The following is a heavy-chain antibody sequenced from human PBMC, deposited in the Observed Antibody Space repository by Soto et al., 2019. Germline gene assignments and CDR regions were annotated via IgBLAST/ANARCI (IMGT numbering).Heavy chain of an antibody. Sequence: GASVKVSCKVSGYTLTELSMHWVRQAPGKGLEWMGGFDPEDGETIYAQKFQGRVTMTEDTSTDTAYMELSSLRSEDTAVYYCATAITMIVVAADAFDIWGQGTMVTVSS. CDR1: GYTLTELS. J-gene: IGHJ3*02. D-gene: IGHD3-22*01. CDR3: ATAITMIVVAADAFDI. CDR2: FDPEDGET. V-gene: IGHV1-24*01.